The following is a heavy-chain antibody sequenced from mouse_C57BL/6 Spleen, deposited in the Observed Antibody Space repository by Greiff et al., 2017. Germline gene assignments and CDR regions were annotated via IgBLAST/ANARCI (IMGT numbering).Heavy chain of an antibody. CDR1: GFSLTSYG. CDR2: IWGGGST. J-gene: IGHJ4*01. CDR3: AKHLNDDYDVGYAMDY. Sequence: VQLQQSGPGLVAPSQSLSITCTVSGFSLTSYGVDWVRQPPGKGLEWLGVIWGGGSTNYNSALMSRLSISKDNSKSQVFLKMNSLQTDDTAMYYCAKHLNDDYDVGYAMDYWGQGTSVTVSS. V-gene: IGHV2-9*01. D-gene: IGHD2-4*01.